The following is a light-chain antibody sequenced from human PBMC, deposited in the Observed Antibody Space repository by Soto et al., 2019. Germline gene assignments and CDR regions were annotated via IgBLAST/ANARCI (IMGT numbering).Light chain of an antibody. Sequence: QSALTQPASVSGSPGQSITISCTGTTADVGGYDYVSWYQQHPGESPKLLIYDVINRPSGVSVRFSGSKSGSTASLTISGLQAEDEADYYCSSYAGSNPLVVFGGGTKLTVL. CDR1: TADVGGYDY. J-gene: IGLJ2*01. CDR2: DVI. CDR3: SSYAGSNPLVV. V-gene: IGLV2-14*01.